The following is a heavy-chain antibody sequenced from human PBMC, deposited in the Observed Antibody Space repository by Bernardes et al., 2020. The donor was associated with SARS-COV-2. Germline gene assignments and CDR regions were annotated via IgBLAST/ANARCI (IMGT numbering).Heavy chain of an antibody. V-gene: IGHV3-23*01. CDR1: GFTFTSYA. CDR3: AREVSNSWNY. J-gene: IGHJ4*02. Sequence: GGSLRLSCAASGFTFTSYAMSWVRQAPGKGLEWVSSLSGGGGDTYYADSVKGRFTISGDYSKSTLFLQMSSLRPEDTVVYYCAREVSNSWNYWGQGTLVTVSS. CDR2: LSGGGGDT. D-gene: IGHD2-2*01.